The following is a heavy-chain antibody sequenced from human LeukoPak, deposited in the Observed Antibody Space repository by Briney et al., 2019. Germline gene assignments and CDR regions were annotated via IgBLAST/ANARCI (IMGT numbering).Heavy chain of an antibody. CDR2: IYTSGST. V-gene: IGHV4-4*07. J-gene: IGHJ6*02. CDR3: ARDGVCSGGSCYSYYYGMDV. D-gene: IGHD2-15*01. CDR1: GGSISSYY. Sequence: SETLSLTCTVSGGSISSYYWSWIRQPAGKGLEWIGRIYTSGSTNYNPSLKSRVTMSVDTSKNQFSLKLSSVTAADTAVYYCARDGVCSGGSCYSYYYGMDVWGQGTTVTVSS.